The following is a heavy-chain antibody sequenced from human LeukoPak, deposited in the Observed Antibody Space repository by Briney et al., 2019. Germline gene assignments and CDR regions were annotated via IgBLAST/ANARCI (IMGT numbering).Heavy chain of an antibody. CDR2: ISWNSGSI. CDR1: GFTFDDYA. J-gene: IGHJ4*02. D-gene: IGHD3-22*01. CDR3: AKDIEVYDSSGYYDY. V-gene: IGHV3-9*01. Sequence: PGGSLRLSCAASGFTFDDYAMHWVRHAPGKGLEWVSGISWNSGSIGYADSVKGRFTISRDNAKNSLYLQMNSLRAEDTALYYCAKDIEVYDSSGYYDYWGQGTLVTVSS.